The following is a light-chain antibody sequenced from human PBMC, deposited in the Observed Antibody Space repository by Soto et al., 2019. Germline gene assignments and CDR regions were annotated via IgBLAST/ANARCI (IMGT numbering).Light chain of an antibody. CDR3: QQLNNYPIT. CDR2: AAS. Sequence: IPLTQSPSSLSASVGDTVTITCRASQAITTYLAWYQQNPGKAPKLLISAASTLQSGVPSRFSGSGSGTDFTLTISSLQPEDFATYYCQQLNNYPITFGQGTRLEIK. V-gene: IGKV1-9*01. CDR1: QAITTY. J-gene: IGKJ5*01.